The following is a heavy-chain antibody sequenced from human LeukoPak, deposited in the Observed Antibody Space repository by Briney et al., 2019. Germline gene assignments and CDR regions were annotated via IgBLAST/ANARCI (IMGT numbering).Heavy chain of an antibody. V-gene: IGHV4-59*08. J-gene: IGHJ5*02. CDR3: ARLGAAVFNWFDP. CDR2: IYYSGST. D-gene: IGHD6-13*01. Sequence: SETLSLTCAVYGGSFSGYYWSWIRQPPGKGLEWIGYIYYSGSTNYNPSLKSRVTISVDTSKNQFSLKLSPVTAADTAVYYCARLGAAVFNWFDPWGQGTLVTVSS. CDR1: GGSFSGYY.